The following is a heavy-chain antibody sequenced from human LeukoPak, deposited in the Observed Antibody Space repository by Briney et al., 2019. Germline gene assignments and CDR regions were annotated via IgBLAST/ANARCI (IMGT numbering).Heavy chain of an antibody. CDR3: ARGRDSGSPYDAFDI. V-gene: IGHV1-18*01. CDR1: GYTFTSYG. D-gene: IGHD1-26*01. CDR2: ISAYNGNT. J-gene: IGHJ3*02. Sequence: ASVKVSCKASGYTFTSYGISWVRQAPGQGLEWMGWISAYNGNTNYAQKLQGRVTMTRDTSISTAYMELSRLRSDDTAVYYCARGRDSGSPYDAFDIWGQGTMVTVSS.